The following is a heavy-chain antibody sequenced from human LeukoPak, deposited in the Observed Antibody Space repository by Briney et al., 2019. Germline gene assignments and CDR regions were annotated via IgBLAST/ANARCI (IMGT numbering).Heavy chain of an antibody. J-gene: IGHJ4*02. CDR1: GFTFSNYG. Sequence: QAGGSLRLSCAASGFTFSNYGMHWVRQAPGKGLEWVAVISYDGSNKYYADSVKGRFTISRDNSKSTLYLQMNSLRAEDTAVYYCAEGRQWLIYWGQGTLVTVSS. CDR2: ISYDGSNK. V-gene: IGHV3-30*18. CDR3: AEGRQWLIY. D-gene: IGHD6-19*01.